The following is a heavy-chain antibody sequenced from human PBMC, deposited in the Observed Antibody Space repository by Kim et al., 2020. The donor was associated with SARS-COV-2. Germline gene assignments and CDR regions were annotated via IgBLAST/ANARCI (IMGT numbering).Heavy chain of an antibody. J-gene: IGHJ4*02. V-gene: IGHV3-73*01. CDR2: IRSKANSYAT. CDR1: GFTFSGSA. D-gene: IGHD3-10*01. CDR3: TGRPMVRGVEANRFDY. Sequence: GGSLRLSCAASGFTFSGSAMHWVRQASGKGLEWVGRIRSKANSYATAYAASVKGRFTISRDDSKNTAYLQMNSLKTEVTAVYYCTGRPMVRGVEANRFDYWGQGTLVTVSS.